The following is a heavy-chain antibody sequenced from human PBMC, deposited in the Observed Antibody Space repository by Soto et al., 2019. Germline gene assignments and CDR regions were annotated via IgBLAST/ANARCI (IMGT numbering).Heavy chain of an antibody. J-gene: IGHJ4*02. CDR3: ARDAIAGAGAFDY. D-gene: IGHD6-19*01. Sequence: QVQLVQSGAEVKKPGASVKVSCTASGYTYFSYGISWVRQAPGQGLEWLGWISAFNAKTNYAPKFQARVTLTTDASTSTAYMELRGLRSDATAVYFCARDAIAGAGAFDYWGQGALVIVSS. CDR1: GYTYFSYG. V-gene: IGHV1-18*04. CDR2: ISAFNAKT.